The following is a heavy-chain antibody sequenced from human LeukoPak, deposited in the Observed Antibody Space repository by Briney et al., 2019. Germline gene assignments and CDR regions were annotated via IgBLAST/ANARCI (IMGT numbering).Heavy chain of an antibody. J-gene: IGHJ4*02. CDR2: IYYSGST. D-gene: IGHD6-6*01. Sequence: SETLSLTCAISGYSISSGYYWGWIRQPPGKGLEWMGNIYYSGSTYYNPSLKSRVTISVDTSKNQFSLKLSSVTAADTAVYYCARLLAARPVYYFDYWGQGTLVTVSS. CDR1: GYSISSGYY. V-gene: IGHV4-38-2*01. CDR3: ARLLAARPVYYFDY.